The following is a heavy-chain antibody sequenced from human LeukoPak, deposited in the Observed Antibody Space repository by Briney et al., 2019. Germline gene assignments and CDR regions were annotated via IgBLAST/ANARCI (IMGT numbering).Heavy chain of an antibody. CDR3: ARDPRYCSSTSCYKLGDY. D-gene: IGHD2-2*02. CDR2: INAGNGNT. V-gene: IGHV1-3*01. J-gene: IGHJ4*02. CDR1: GYTFTSYA. Sequence: ASVKVSCKASGYTFTSYAMHWVRQAPGQRLEWMGGINAGNGNTKYSQKFQGRVTITRDTSASTAYMELSSLRSEDTAVYYCARDPRYCSSTSCYKLGDYWGQGTLVTVSS.